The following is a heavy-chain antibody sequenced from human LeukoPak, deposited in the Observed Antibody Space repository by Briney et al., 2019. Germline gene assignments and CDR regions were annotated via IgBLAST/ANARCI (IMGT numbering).Heavy chain of an antibody. Sequence: GGSLRLSCAASGFTFSDYHMSWIRQAPGKGLEWVSYISSGSSTIFYADSVKGRFTISRDNAKNSLYLQMNSLRDEDTAVYYCAKTGGSSSWYTDSWGQGTLVTVSS. V-gene: IGHV3-11*04. CDR2: ISSGSSTI. CDR1: GFTFSDYH. D-gene: IGHD6-13*01. J-gene: IGHJ4*02. CDR3: AKTGGSSSWYTDS.